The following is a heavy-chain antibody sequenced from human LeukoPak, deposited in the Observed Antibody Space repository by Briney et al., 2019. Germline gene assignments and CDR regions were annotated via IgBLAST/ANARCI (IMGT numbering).Heavy chain of an antibody. CDR3: AKRGVVIRVILVGFHKEAYYFDS. V-gene: IGHV3-23*01. CDR2: ISGSGGST. CDR1: GITLSNYG. D-gene: IGHD3-22*01. Sequence: GGSLRLSCAVSGITLSNYGMSWVRQAPGKGLEWVAGISGSGGSTNYADSVKGRFTISRDSPKNTLYLQVNSLRAEDTAVYFCAKRGVVIRVILVGFHKEAYYFDSWGQGALVTVSS. J-gene: IGHJ4*02.